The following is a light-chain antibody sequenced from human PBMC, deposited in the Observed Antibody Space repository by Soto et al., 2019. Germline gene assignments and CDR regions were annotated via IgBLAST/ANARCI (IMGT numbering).Light chain of an antibody. J-gene: IGKJ4*01. CDR3: QQFSSYPLT. CDR1: QSVSSN. CDR2: GAF. Sequence: EILMTQSPVTLSVSPGERATLSCRASQSVSSNLAWYQQKPGQAPSLLIYGAFTRATGIPARFSGTGSGTEFTLTISSLQSEDFALYYCQQFSSYPLTFGGGTKVEIK. V-gene: IGKV3-15*01.